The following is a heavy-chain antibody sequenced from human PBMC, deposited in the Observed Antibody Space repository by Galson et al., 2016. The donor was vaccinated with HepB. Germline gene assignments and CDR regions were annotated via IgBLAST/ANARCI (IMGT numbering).Heavy chain of an antibody. CDR2: SHNTGSP. J-gene: IGHJ3*02. CDR1: GGSISLGAYY. Sequence: TLSLTCTVSGGSISLGAYYWNWIRQPAGEGLEWIGRSHNTGSPDYNPSLKSRVTISIDTPGRQFSLKLSSVTAADAAVYYCAIINPGDPFDMWGQGTGVTVSS. CDR3: AIINPGDPFDM. V-gene: IGHV4-61*02.